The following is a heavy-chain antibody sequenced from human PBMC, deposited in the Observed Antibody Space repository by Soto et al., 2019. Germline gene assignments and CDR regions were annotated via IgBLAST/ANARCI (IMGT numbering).Heavy chain of an antibody. CDR1: GGSISSYY. CDR3: ARLPPRDAFDI. J-gene: IGHJ3*02. CDR2: IYYSGGT. V-gene: IGHV4-59*08. Sequence: SETLSLTCTVSGGSISSYYWSWIRQPPGKGLEWIGYIYYSGGTNYNPSLKSRVTISVDTSKNQFSLKLSSVTAADTAVYYCARLPPRDAFDIWGQGTMVTVSS.